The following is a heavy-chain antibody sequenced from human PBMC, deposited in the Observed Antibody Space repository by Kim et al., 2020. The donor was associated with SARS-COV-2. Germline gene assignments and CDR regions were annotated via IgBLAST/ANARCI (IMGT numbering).Heavy chain of an antibody. J-gene: IGHJ4*02. Sequence: YSPSLKSRLTITKDTSKNQVGLTMTNMDPADTATYYCAHRRGSGYDFFDSWGQGTLVTVSS. V-gene: IGHV2-5*01. D-gene: IGHD5-12*01. CDR3: AHRRGSGYDFFDS.